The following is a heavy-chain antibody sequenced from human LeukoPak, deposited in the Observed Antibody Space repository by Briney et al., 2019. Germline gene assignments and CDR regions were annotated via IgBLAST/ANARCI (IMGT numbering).Heavy chain of an antibody. CDR3: ARVDCSGGSCYAFDI. J-gene: IGHJ3*02. V-gene: IGHV4-4*07. D-gene: IGHD2-15*01. CDR2: IYTTGST. CDR1: DGSMISYH. Sequence: SETLSLTCSVSDGSMISYHWSWIRQPAGKGLEWIGRIYTTGSTDYNPSLMSRVTMSVDTSKNQFSLKLRSVTAADTAVYYCARVDCSGGSCYAFDIWGQGTMVTVSS.